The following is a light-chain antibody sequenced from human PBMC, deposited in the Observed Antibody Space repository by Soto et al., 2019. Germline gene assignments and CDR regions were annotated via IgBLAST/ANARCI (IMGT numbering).Light chain of an antibody. V-gene: IGLV2-14*01. Sequence: QSVLTQPASVSGSPGQSITISCSGTSSDVGGYNYVSWYQQHPGKAPQVMIYDVSNRPSGVSDRFSGSKSGNTASLTISGLQAEDEADYYCYSYTTSSPYVFGTGNKVTVL. CDR2: DVS. J-gene: IGLJ1*01. CDR1: SSDVGGYNY. CDR3: YSYTTSSPYV.